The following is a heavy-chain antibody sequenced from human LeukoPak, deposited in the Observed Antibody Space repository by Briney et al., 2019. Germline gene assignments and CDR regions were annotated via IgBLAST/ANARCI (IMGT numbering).Heavy chain of an antibody. CDR3: ARERSFEYSSSTPHWYFDL. CDR2: IYYSGST. J-gene: IGHJ2*01. V-gene: IGHV4-59*01. CDR1: GGSISSYY. Sequence: PSETLSLTCTVSGGSISSYYWSWIRQPPGKGLEWLGYIYYSGSTNYNPSLKSRVTISVDTSKNQFSLKLSSVTAADTAVYYCARERSFEYSSSTPHWYFDLWGRGTLVTVSS. D-gene: IGHD6-6*01.